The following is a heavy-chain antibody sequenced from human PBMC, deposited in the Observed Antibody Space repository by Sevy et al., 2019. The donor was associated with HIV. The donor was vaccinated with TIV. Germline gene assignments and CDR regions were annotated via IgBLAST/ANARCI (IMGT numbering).Heavy chain of an antibody. D-gene: IGHD6-13*01. J-gene: IGHJ4*02. CDR1: GFIFSNFG. CDR2: IRYDGSDK. V-gene: IGHV3-30*02. CDR3: AKDLAGPGRRYFDY. Sequence: GGSLRLSCAASGFIFSNFGMHWVRQVPGKGLEWVTFIRYDGSDKYYAASVKGRFTISRDDSKNTLYLQMDSLRAEDMAIYYCAKDLAGPGRRYFDYWGQGTLVTVSS.